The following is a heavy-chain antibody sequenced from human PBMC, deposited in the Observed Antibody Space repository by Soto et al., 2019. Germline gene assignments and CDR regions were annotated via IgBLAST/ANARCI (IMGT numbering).Heavy chain of an antibody. V-gene: IGHV1-18*01. D-gene: IGHD5-12*01. Sequence: QVQLAQSGGEVKKLGASLKVSCKASGYTFTNYGISWVRQAPGQGLEWMGWISPYNGHTNSELKCEDRLSMATVTATATAYMELRSLRTDDTAVYYWARDHTSIVTTMSIDFWGQGALVSVSS. CDR3: ARDHTSIVTTMSIDF. CDR2: ISPYNGHT. CDR1: GYTFTNYG. J-gene: IGHJ4*02.